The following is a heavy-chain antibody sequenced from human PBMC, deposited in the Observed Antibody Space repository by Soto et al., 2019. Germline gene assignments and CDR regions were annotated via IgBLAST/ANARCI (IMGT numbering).Heavy chain of an antibody. V-gene: IGHV5-51*01. J-gene: IGHJ6*02. D-gene: IGHD6-6*01. CDR1: GYSFSSYW. CDR3: ARQPLSIAARPSGNYYFYYGMDV. CDR2: IYPGDSDT. Sequence: PGESLKISCKGSGYSFSSYWIGWVRQLPGKGLEWMGIIYPGDSDTTYSPSFQGQVTISADKSISTAYLQWSSLMASDTAVYYCARQPLSIAARPSGNYYFYYGMDVWGQGTTVTVSS.